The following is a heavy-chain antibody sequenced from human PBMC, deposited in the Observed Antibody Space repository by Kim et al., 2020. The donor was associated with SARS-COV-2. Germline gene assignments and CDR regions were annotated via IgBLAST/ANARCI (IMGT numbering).Heavy chain of an antibody. CDR1: GFTFSDYY. V-gene: IGHV3-11*05. J-gene: IGHJ4*02. CDR2: ISSSSSYT. Sequence: GGSLRLSCAASGFTFSDYYMSWIRQAPGKGLEWVSYISSSSSYTNYADSVKGRFTISRDNAKNSLYLQMNSLRAEDTAVYYCARGGGVDYYGSGFDFDYWGQGTLVTVSS. D-gene: IGHD3-10*01. CDR3: ARGGGVDYYGSGFDFDY.